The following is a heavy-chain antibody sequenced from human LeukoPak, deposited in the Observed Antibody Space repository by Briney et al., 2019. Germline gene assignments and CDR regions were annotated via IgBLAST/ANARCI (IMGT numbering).Heavy chain of an antibody. CDR1: GSTFSDYY. CDR3: ARDLGCSRTSCYLRENWFDP. V-gene: IGHV3-11*01. D-gene: IGHD2-2*01. J-gene: IGHJ5*02. Sequence: GGSLRLSCAASGSTFSDYYMSWIRQAPGKGLEWVSFISSDGYTIYYADSVKGRFTISRDNAKNSLYLQMNTLRAEDTAVYYCARDLGCSRTSCYLRENWFDPWGQGTLVTVSS. CDR2: ISSDGYTI.